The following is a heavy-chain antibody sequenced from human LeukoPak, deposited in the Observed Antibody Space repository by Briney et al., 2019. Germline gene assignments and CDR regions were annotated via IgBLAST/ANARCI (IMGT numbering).Heavy chain of an antibody. D-gene: IGHD6-13*01. J-gene: IGHJ4*02. CDR2: INHSGST. V-gene: IGHV4-34*01. CDR3: ARGSSWHDY. Sequence: PSETLSLTCAVYGGSFSGYYWSWIRQPPGKGLEWIGEINHSGSTNYNPSLKSRVTISVDTSKDQFSLKLSSVTAADTAAYYCARGSSWHDYWGQGTLVTVSS. CDR1: GGSFSGYY.